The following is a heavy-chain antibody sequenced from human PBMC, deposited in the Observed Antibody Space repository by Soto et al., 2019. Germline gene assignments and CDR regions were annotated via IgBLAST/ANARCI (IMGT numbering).Heavy chain of an antibody. D-gene: IGHD6-19*01. CDR3: ARDSSLAVASDSDY. V-gene: IGHV3-21*01. Sequence: GGSLRLSCAASGFTFSSHSMNWVRQAPGKGLEWVSSISSSSSYIYYADSVKGRFTISRDNAKNSLYLQMNSLRAEDTAVYYCARDSSLAVASDSDYWGQGTLVTVSS. CDR2: ISSSSSYI. CDR1: GFTFSSHS. J-gene: IGHJ4*02.